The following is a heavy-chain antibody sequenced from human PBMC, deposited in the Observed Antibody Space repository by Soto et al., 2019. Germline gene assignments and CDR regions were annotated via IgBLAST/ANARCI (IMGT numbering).Heavy chain of an antibody. CDR1: GFTFSSYA. V-gene: IGHV3-64D*06. Sequence: HPGGSLRLSCSASGFTFSSYAMHWVRQAPGKGLEYVSAISSNGGSTYYADSVKGRFTISRDNSKNTLYLQMSSLRAEDTAVYYCVKGLERQWLVYWGQGTLVTVSS. CDR2: ISSNGGST. D-gene: IGHD6-19*01. CDR3: VKGLERQWLVY. J-gene: IGHJ4*02.